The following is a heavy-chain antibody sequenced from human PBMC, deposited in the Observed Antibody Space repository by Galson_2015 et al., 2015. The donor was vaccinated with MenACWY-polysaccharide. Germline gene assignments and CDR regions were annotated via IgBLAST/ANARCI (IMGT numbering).Heavy chain of an antibody. CDR3: ARDSGESSSWYGVYYFDS. D-gene: IGHD6-13*01. CDR2: IIPIFGTA. V-gene: IGHV1-69*13. J-gene: IGHJ4*02. CDR1: GGTFSSYA. Sequence: SVKVSCKASGGTFSSYAVSWVRQAPGQGLEWMGGIIPIFGTANYAQKFQGRVTITADESTSTAYMELSSLRSEDTAVYYCARDSGESSSWYGVYYFDSWGQATLVTVSS.